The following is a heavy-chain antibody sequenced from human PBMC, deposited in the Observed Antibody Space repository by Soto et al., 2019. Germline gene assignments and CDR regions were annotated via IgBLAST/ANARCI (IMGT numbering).Heavy chain of an antibody. Sequence: GGSLRLSCAASGFTFSSYSMNWVRQAPGKGLEWVSSISSSSSYIYYADSVKGRFTISRDNAKNSLYLQMNSLRAEDTAVYYCARDPGHCEIGVCYIGDWFDPWGQGTLVTVSS. V-gene: IGHV3-21*01. CDR3: ARDPGHCEIGVCYIGDWFDP. CDR1: GFTFSSYS. CDR2: ISSSSSYI. D-gene: IGHD2-8*01. J-gene: IGHJ5*02.